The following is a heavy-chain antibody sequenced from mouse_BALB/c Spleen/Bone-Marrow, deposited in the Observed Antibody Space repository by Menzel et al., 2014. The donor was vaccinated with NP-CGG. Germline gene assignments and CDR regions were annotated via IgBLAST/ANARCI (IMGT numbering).Heavy chain of an antibody. Sequence: QVQLKESGSELVKPGASVKLSCKASGYTFTDYIIHWVKQRSGQGLEWIGWFYPGSGSIKSNEKFKDRATLTADKSSSTVYMELIRLTSEDSAVYFCARHEEEYGNLFAYWGQGTLVTVSA. D-gene: IGHD2-10*02. CDR2: FYPGSGSI. CDR1: GYTFTDYI. V-gene: IGHV1-62-2*01. CDR3: ARHEEEYGNLFAY. J-gene: IGHJ3*01.